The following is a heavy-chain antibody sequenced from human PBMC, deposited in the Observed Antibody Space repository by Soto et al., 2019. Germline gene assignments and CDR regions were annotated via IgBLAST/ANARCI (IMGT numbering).Heavy chain of an antibody. CDR3: AKDKYYGSGTGGMDV. J-gene: IGHJ6*02. V-gene: IGHV3-9*01. D-gene: IGHD3-10*01. Sequence: EVQLVESGGGLVQPGRSLRLSCAASGFTFDDYAMHWVRQAPGKGLEWVSGISWNGGSIGYADSVKGRFTISRDNAKNSLYLQMNSLRAEDTALYYCAKDKYYGSGTGGMDVWGQGTTVTVSS. CDR2: ISWNGGSI. CDR1: GFTFDDYA.